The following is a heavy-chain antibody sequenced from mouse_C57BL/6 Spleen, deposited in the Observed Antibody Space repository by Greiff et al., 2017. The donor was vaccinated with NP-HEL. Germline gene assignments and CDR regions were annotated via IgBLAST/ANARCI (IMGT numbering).Heavy chain of an antibody. CDR2: IHPNSGST. Sequence: VQLQQPGAELVKPGASVKLSCKASGYTFTSYWMHWVKQRPGQGLEWIGMIHPNSGSTNYNEKFKSKATLTVDKSSSTAYMQLSSLTSEDSAVYYCARNWERYAMDYWGQGTSVTVSS. D-gene: IGHD4-1*01. CDR1: GYTFTSYW. V-gene: IGHV1-64*01. CDR3: ARNWERYAMDY. J-gene: IGHJ4*01.